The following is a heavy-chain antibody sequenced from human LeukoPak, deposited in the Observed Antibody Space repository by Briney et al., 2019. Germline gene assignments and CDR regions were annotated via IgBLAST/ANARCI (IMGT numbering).Heavy chain of an antibody. CDR2: MYNRGST. V-gene: IGHV4-59*01. Sequence: SETLSLTCTVSGDSISNYYWSWIRQSPGKELEWIGYMYNRGSTIYNPSLKGRVTISTDTSKNQFSLRLTSVTAADTAVYYCARAEKAVTGTLDSWGQGTLITVSS. CDR1: GDSISNYY. J-gene: IGHJ4*02. CDR3: ARAEKAVTGTLDS. D-gene: IGHD6-19*01.